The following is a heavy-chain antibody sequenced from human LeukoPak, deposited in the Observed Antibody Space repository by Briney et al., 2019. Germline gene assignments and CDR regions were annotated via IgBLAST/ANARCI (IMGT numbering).Heavy chain of an antibody. CDR1: GGSISSYY. Sequence: SETLSLTCTVSGGSISSYYWSWIRQPAGKGLEWIGRIYTSGSTNYNPSLKSRVTMSVDTSKNQFSLKLSSVTAADTAVYYCARDRNYYDSTSYHRVDYWGQGTLVTVSS. V-gene: IGHV4-4*07. D-gene: IGHD3-22*01. CDR3: ARDRNYYDSTSYHRVDY. CDR2: IYTSGST. J-gene: IGHJ4*02.